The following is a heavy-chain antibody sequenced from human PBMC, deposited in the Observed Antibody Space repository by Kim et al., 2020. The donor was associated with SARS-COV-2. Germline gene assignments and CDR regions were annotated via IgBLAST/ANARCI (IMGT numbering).Heavy chain of an antibody. J-gene: IGHJ4*02. CDR3: ARHSRGTMVRDRTTGIDY. CDR1: GGSISSSSYY. D-gene: IGHD3-10*01. Sequence: SETLSLTCTVSGGSISSSSYYWGWIRQPPGKGLEWIGSIYYSGSTYYNPSLKSRVTISVDTSKNQFSLKLSSVTAADTAVYYCARHSRGTMVRDRTTGIDYWGQGTLVTVSS. V-gene: IGHV4-39*01. CDR2: IYYSGST.